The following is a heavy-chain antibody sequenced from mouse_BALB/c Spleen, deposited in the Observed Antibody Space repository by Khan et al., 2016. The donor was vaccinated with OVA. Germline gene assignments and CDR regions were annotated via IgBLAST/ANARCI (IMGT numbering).Heavy chain of an antibody. CDR1: GYSITSGYG. D-gene: IGHD1-2*01. V-gene: IGHV3-2*02. CDR3: ARTARIKY. J-gene: IGHJ2*01. CDR2: ISYSGST. Sequence: EVELVESGPGLVKPSQSLSLTCTVTGYSITSGYGWNWIRQFPGNKLEWMGFISYSGSTNYNQSLKSRITITRDTSKNQFFLQLNSVTTEDTATYYCARTARIKYWGQGTTLTVS.